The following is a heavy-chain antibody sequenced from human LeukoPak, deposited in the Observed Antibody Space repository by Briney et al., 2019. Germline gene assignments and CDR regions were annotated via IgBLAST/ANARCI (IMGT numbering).Heavy chain of an antibody. Sequence: GESLKISCRCSGYRFTNYWIVLGRQMPGKGVGWVGIIYPGDSNNRYSPSFQGQVTILADNSISTAYLQWSSLKASDTAMYYCARRAHSGAMITLDYWGQGTLVTVSS. D-gene: IGHD5-12*01. CDR2: IYPGDSNN. V-gene: IGHV5-51*01. J-gene: IGHJ4*02. CDR1: GYRFTNYW. CDR3: ARRAHSGAMITLDY.